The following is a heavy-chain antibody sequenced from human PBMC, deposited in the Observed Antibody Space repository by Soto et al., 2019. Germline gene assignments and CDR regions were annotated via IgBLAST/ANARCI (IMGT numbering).Heavy chain of an antibody. V-gene: IGHV3-23*01. J-gene: IGHJ4*02. CDR3: AKDTKGDHVPRGDFDY. Sequence: PGGSLRLSCAASGFTFSSYAMSWVRQAPGKGLEWVSAISGSGGSTYYADSVKGRFTISRDNSKNTLYLQMNSLRAEDTAVYYCAKDTKGDHVPRGDFDYWGQGTLVTVSS. CDR1: GFTFSSYA. D-gene: IGHD2-21*02. CDR2: ISGSGGST.